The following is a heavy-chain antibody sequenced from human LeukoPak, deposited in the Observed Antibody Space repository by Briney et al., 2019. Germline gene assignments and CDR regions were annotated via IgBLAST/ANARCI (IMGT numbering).Heavy chain of an antibody. V-gene: IGHV1-2*02. J-gene: IGHJ4*02. Sequence: ASVKVSCKASGYTFTAYYIHWVRQAPGQGPQWMGWINPNNGGTKSAQKFQGRVTMTRDTSTNTAYMELSRLNSDDTAVYYCATPGSGCDISDLLAYWGQGTLVTVSS. D-gene: IGHD3-22*01. CDR1: GYTFTAYY. CDR2: INPNNGGT. CDR3: ATPGSGCDISDLLAY.